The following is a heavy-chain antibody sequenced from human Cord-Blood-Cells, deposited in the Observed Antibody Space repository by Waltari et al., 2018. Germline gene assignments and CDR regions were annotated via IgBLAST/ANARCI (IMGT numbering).Heavy chain of an antibody. CDR3: ARRDCTNGVCNFDY. CDR2: IYPGDSDT. Sequence: EVQLVQSGAEVNKPGESLKLSCKGSGYSFTSYWIGWVRPMPGKGLAWMGIIYPGDSDTRYSPSFQGQVTISADKSISTAYLQWSSLKASDTAMYYCARRDCTNGVCNFDYWGQGTLVTVSS. V-gene: IGHV5-51*01. D-gene: IGHD2-8*01. J-gene: IGHJ4*02. CDR1: GYSFTSYW.